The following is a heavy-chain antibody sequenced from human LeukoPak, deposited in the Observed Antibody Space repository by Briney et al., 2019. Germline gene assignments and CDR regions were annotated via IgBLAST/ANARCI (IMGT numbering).Heavy chain of an antibody. CDR2: VYPGDSDS. J-gene: IGHJ4*02. Sequence: GESLKISCTGSGYSFSTYWTGWARQITGKGLDWMGIVYPGDSDSRYSPSFQGQVTISADQSISPAYLQWSSLKASDTARYYCARFLSCSYYFDYWGQGTLVTVSS. D-gene: IGHD6-6*01. CDR1: GYSFSTYW. CDR3: ARFLSCSYYFDY. V-gene: IGHV5-51*01.